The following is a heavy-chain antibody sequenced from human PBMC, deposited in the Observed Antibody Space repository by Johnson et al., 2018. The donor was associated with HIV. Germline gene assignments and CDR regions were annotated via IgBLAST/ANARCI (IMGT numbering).Heavy chain of an antibody. D-gene: IGHD3-10*01. V-gene: IGHV3-23*04. Sequence: VQLVESGGGLVQPGRSLRLSCAASGFTFDDYAMHWVRQAPGKGLEWVSAISGSGGSTYYADSVKGRFTISRDNSKNTLYLQMNSLRAEDTAVYYCARGVDGAFDIWGQGTMVTVSS. J-gene: IGHJ3*02. CDR3: ARGVDGAFDI. CDR1: GFTFDDYA. CDR2: ISGSGGST.